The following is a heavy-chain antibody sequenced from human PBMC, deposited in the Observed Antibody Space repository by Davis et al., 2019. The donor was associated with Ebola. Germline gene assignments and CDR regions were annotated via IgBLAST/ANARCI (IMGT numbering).Heavy chain of an antibody. Sequence: ASVKVSCKASGYTFTSYGISWVRQAPGQGLEWMGWINAGNGNTKYSQKFQGRVTITRDTSASTAYMELSSLRSEDTAVYYCAREWLAYYYYYGMDVWGQGTTVTVSS. V-gene: IGHV1-3*01. D-gene: IGHD6-19*01. CDR3: AREWLAYYYYYGMDV. CDR2: INAGNGNT. J-gene: IGHJ6*02. CDR1: GYTFTSYG.